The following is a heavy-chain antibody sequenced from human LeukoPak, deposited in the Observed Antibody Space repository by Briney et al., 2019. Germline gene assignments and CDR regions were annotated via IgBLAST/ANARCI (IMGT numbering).Heavy chain of an antibody. D-gene: IGHD6-13*01. Sequence: TSETLSLTCAVYGGSFSGYYWSWIRQTPEQGLEWIGEIHHYGTTNYNPSLKSRVTILIDTSKIQFSLKLSSVTAADTAVYYCARTFQSTVPGIAGAGAFDYWGQGILVTVSS. J-gene: IGHJ4*02. CDR1: GGSFSGYY. CDR3: ARTFQSTVPGIAGAGAFDY. CDR2: IHHYGTT. V-gene: IGHV4-34*01.